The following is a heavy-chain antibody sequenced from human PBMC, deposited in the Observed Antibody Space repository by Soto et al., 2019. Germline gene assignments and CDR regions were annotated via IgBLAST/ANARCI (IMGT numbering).Heavy chain of an antibody. Sequence: GGSLRLSCAASGFTFSSYAMSWVRQAPGKGLEWVSAISGSGGTTYYADSVKGRFTFSRDNSKNTLYLQMNSLRAEDTAVYYCARDLVEKFDYWGQGTLVTVSS. V-gene: IGHV3-23*01. J-gene: IGHJ4*02. CDR2: ISGSGGTT. CDR1: GFTFSSYA. D-gene: IGHD2-21*01. CDR3: ARDLVEKFDY.